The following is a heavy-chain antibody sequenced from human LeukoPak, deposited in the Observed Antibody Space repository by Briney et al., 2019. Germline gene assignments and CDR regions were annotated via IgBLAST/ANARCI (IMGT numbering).Heavy chain of an antibody. CDR1: VGSFRGYY. J-gene: IGHJ4*02. CDR2: INHSGST. Sequence: PSETLSLTCAVYVGSFRGYYWIGIRQPPGKGLECSGEINHSGSTNYSPALKSRGTISVETSKNQFSLKLSSVTAADTAVYYCARGRSYDFWSGYYIGQLAYFDYWGQGTLVTVSS. D-gene: IGHD3-3*01. V-gene: IGHV4-34*01. CDR3: ARGRSYDFWSGYYIGQLAYFDY.